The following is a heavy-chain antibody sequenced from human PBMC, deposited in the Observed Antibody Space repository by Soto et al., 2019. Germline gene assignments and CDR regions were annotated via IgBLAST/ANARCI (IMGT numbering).Heavy chain of an antibody. Sequence: ASVKVSCKASGYTFTSYGISWVRQAPGQGLEWMGWISAYNGNTNYAQKLQGRVTMTTDTSTSTAYMELRSLRSDDTAVYYCARDYYCSGSYSTYYYYYYMDVWGKGTTVTVSS. D-gene: IGHD3-10*01. CDR2: ISAYNGNT. CDR3: ARDYYCSGSYSTYYYYYYMDV. V-gene: IGHV1-18*01. CDR1: GYTFTSYG. J-gene: IGHJ6*03.